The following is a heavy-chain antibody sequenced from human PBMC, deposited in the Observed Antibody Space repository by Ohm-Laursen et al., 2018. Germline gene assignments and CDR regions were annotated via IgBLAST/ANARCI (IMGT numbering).Heavy chain of an antibody. CDR2: IYWSDDK. J-gene: IGHJ4*02. D-gene: IGHD6-6*01. CDR3: TRSFSSSPLDY. Sequence: TQTLTLTISFSGFSLSTTGEGVGWIRQPPGKALEWLALIYWSDDKRYSPSLKSRLTITKDTSKNQVVLTVTNMDPVDTATYYCTRSFSSSPLDYWGQGILVTVSS. CDR1: GFSLSTTGEG. V-gene: IGHV2-5*01.